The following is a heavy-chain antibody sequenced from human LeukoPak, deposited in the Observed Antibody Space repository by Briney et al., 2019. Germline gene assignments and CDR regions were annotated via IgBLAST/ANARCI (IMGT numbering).Heavy chain of an antibody. Sequence: ASVKVSCKASGYTFTGYYMHWVRQAPGQGLEWMGWINPNSGGTNYAQKFQGRVTMTRDTSISTAYMELSRLRSDDTAVYYRARDLDWYGTHFDYWGQGTLVTVSS. D-gene: IGHD3-9*01. V-gene: IGHV1-2*02. J-gene: IGHJ4*02. CDR1: GYTFTGYY. CDR3: ARDLDWYGTHFDY. CDR2: INPNSGGT.